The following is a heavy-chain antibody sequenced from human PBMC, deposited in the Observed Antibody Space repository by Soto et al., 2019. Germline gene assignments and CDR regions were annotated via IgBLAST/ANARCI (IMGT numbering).Heavy chain of an antibody. V-gene: IGHV3-23*01. Sequence: EVQLLESGGGLVQPGGSLRLSCAASGFTFSSYAMSWVRQAPGTGLDWLSSISGSGGSTYYAESVKGRFTNSRDNSQNTQYLQMNSLRAADTAVYYCAKGATGDYYYGMDVGGQGTTVTVSS. J-gene: IGHJ6*02. CDR1: GFTFSSYA. CDR2: ISGSGGST. CDR3: AKGATGDYYYGMDV. D-gene: IGHD1-26*01.